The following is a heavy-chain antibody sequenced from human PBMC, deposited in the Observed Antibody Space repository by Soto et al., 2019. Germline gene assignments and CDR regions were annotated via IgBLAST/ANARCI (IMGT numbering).Heavy chain of an antibody. CDR3: AKDAARGYDSSGYGVGAFDI. CDR1: GFTFISYG. CDR2: ISYDGSNK. V-gene: IGHV3-30*18. Sequence: PGGSLRLPWGASGFTFISYGRHWVRQAPGKGLEWVAVISYDGSNKYYADSVKGRFTISRDNSKNTLYLQMNSLRAEDTAVYYCAKDAARGYDSSGYGVGAFDIWGQGTMVTVS. D-gene: IGHD3-22*01. J-gene: IGHJ3*02.